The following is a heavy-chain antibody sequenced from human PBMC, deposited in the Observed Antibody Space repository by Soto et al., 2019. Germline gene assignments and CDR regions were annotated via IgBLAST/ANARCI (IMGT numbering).Heavy chain of an antibody. CDR2: TYYSGST. D-gene: IGHD3-10*01. CDR3: ARGGAFITMVRGVIINRDAFDI. CDR1: GGSISSGGYY. Sequence: SETLSLTCTVSGGSISSGGYYWSWIRQHPGKGLEWIGYTYYSGSTYYNPSLKSRVTISVDTSKNQFSLKLSSVTAADTAVYYCARGGAFITMVRGVIINRDAFDIWGQGTMVTVSS. V-gene: IGHV4-31*03. J-gene: IGHJ3*02.